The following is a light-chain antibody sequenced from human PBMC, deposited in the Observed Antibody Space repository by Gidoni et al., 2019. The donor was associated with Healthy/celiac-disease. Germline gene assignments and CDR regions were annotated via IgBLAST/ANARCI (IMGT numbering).Light chain of an antibody. J-gene: IGKJ1*01. CDR1: QSVSSSY. V-gene: IGKV3-20*01. CDR2: GAS. Sequence: ESVLTQSPGTLSLSPGERATLSCRASQSVSSSYLAWYQQKPGQAPRLLIYGASSRATGIPARFSGSGSGTDFPLTISRLEPEDFAVYYCQQYGSSQGWTFGQGTKVEIK. CDR3: QQYGSSQGWT.